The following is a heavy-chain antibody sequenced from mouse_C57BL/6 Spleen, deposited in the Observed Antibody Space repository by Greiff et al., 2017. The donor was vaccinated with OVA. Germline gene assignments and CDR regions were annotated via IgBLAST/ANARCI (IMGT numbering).Heavy chain of an antibody. CDR1: GYTFTSYW. D-gene: IGHD2-3*01. J-gene: IGHJ4*01. Sequence: QVQLQPPGAELVKPGASVTMSCKASGYTFTSYWITWVKQRPGQGLEWIGDIYPGSGSTKYNEKFKSKATLPVDTSSSPAFMLLSSLTSEDSAVYYCAICMDGYYIRYFAMDYWGQGTSVSVSS. CDR3: AICMDGYYIRYFAMDY. CDR2: IYPGSGST. V-gene: IGHV1-55*01.